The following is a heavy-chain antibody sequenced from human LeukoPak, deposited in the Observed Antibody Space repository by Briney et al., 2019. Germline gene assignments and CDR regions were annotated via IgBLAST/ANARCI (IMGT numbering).Heavy chain of an antibody. CDR2: ISDNEGST. CDR3: ARHDSFIPY. CDR1: GFTFNYYA. J-gene: IGHJ4*02. D-gene: IGHD5-18*01. Sequence: GGSLRLSCAASGFTFNYYAMSWVRRAPGKGLEWVSGISDNEGSTYYTDSVKGRFTISINNTKNTLYLQMNNLRPDDTAVYFCARHDSFIPYWGQGTLVTVSS. V-gene: IGHV3-23*01.